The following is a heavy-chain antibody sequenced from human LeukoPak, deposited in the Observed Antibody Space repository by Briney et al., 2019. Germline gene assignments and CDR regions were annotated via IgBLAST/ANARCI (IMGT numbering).Heavy chain of an antibody. Sequence: PGGSLRLSCAASGFTFRRYWMHWVRQAPGKGPVWVSRINTDGSDTIYADSVKGRFTIPRDNAKNTLFLQMNSLRAEDTAVYYCARDESVTGPTTFDYWGQGTLVTVSS. D-gene: IGHD6-19*01. CDR3: ARDESVTGPTTFDY. CDR2: INTDGSDT. CDR1: GFTFRRYW. V-gene: IGHV3-74*01. J-gene: IGHJ4*02.